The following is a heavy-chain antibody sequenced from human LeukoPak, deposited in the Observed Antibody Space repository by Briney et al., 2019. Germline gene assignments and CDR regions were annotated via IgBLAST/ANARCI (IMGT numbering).Heavy chain of an antibody. V-gene: IGHV3-9*01. J-gene: IGHJ5*02. CDR3: AKDITEQQLGGWFDP. Sequence: GRSLRLSCAASGFTFDDYAMHWVRQAPGKGLEWVSGISWNSGSIGYADSVKGRFTISRDNAKNSLYLQMNSLRAEDTALYYCAKDITEQQLGGWFDPWGQGTLVTVSS. CDR1: GFTFDDYA. CDR2: ISWNSGSI. D-gene: IGHD6-13*01.